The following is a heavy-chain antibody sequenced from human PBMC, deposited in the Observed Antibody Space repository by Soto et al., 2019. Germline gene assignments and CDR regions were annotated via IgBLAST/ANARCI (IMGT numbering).Heavy chain of an antibody. CDR3: ARALCSSTSCYGGGYGY. D-gene: IGHD2-2*01. Sequence: QVQLVQSGAEVKKPGASVKVSCKASGYTFTSYGISWVRQAPGQGLEWMGWISAYNGNTNYEQKLQGRVTMTTDTSTNTAYMELRSLRSDDTAVYYCARALCSSTSCYGGGYGYWGQGTLVTVSS. J-gene: IGHJ4*02. CDR2: ISAYNGNT. V-gene: IGHV1-18*01. CDR1: GYTFTSYG.